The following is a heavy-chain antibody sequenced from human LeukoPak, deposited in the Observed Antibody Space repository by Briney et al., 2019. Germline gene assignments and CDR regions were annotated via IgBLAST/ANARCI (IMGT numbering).Heavy chain of an antibody. J-gene: IGHJ5*02. Sequence: ASVKVSCKASGYTFTGYYLHWVRQTPGQGLEWMGWINPNGGGTNYAQKFQGRVTMTRDTSISTAYMELSRLRSNDTALYYCARDGFDPWGQGTLVTVSS. CDR3: ARDGFDP. CDR2: INPNGGGT. CDR1: GYTFTGYY. V-gene: IGHV1-2*02.